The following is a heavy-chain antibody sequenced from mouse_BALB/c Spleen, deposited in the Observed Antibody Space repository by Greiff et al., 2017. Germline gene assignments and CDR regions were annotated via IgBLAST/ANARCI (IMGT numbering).Heavy chain of an antibody. CDR2: IWAGGST. CDR1: GFSLTSYG. V-gene: IGHV2-9*02. Sequence: QVQLKESGPGLVAPSQSLSITCTVSGFSLTSYGVHWVRQPPGKGLESLGVIWAGGSTNYNSALMSRLSISKDNSKSQVFLKMNSLQTDDTAMYYYAREGRGYRKEAWFAYWGQGTLVTVSA. D-gene: IGHD2-2*01. CDR3: AREGRGYRKEAWFAY. J-gene: IGHJ3*01.